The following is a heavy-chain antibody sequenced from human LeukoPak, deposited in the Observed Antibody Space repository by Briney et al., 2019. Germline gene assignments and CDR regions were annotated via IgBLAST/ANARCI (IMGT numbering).Heavy chain of an antibody. J-gene: IGHJ4*02. Sequence: SETLSVTCTVSGGSISSYYWSWIRQPPGKGLEWIGYIYYSGSTNYNPSLKSRVTISVDTSKNQFSLKLSSVTAADTAVYYCARGDYGDYQDYWGQGTLVTVSS. D-gene: IGHD4-17*01. CDR3: ARGDYGDYQDY. CDR1: GGSISSYY. CDR2: IYYSGST. V-gene: IGHV4-59*01.